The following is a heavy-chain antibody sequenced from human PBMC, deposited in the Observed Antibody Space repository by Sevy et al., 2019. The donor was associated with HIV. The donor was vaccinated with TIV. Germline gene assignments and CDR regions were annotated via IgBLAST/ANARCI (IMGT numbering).Heavy chain of an antibody. D-gene: IGHD3-3*01. CDR3: ARDYDFWSGYTALSYYSLSYYYGMDV. J-gene: IGHJ6*02. V-gene: IGHV3-48*02. CDR2: ISRSGTTT. Sequence: GSLRLSCAASGLNFSKYSFNWVRQAPEKGLEWISHISRSGTTTYYAESVKGRFTVSRDNAKNSLYLQMSHLRDEDTAVYYCARDYDFWSGYTALSYYSLSYYYGMDVWGQGTTVTVSS. CDR1: GLNFSKYS.